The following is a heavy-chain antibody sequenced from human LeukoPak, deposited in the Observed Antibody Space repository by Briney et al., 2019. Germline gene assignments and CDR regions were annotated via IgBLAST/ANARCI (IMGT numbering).Heavy chain of an antibody. CDR1: GFTFSSYG. V-gene: IGHV3-23*01. J-gene: IGHJ4*02. D-gene: IGHD1-7*01. CDR3: AKEGKTRNWNYFQAKPVY. CDR2: ISGSGGST. Sequence: GGTLRLSCAASGFTFSSYGMSWVRQAPGKGLEWVSAISGSGGSTHYADSVKGRFTISRDNSKNTLYLQLNSLKAEDTAVYYCAKEGKTRNWNYFQAKPVYWGQGTLVIVSS.